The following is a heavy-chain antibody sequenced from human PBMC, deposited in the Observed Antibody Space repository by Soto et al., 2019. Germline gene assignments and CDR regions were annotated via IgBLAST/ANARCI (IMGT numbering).Heavy chain of an antibody. V-gene: IGHV1-8*01. D-gene: IGHD2-8*01. CDR1: GNAFTSYD. J-gene: IGHJ4*02. CDR2: MNPNSGNT. CDR3: ARVYGLDLFDY. Sequence: GASVKVSCKASGNAFTSYDINWVRQATGQGLEYLGWMNPNSGNTAYVQKFQGRVTMTWDTSITTAYMELSGLRSEDTAVYFCARVYGLDLFDYWGQGTLVTVSS.